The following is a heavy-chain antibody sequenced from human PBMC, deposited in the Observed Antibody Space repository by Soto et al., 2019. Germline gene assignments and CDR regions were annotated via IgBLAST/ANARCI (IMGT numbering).Heavy chain of an antibody. V-gene: IGHV3-21*01. CDR3: ARGPSGSYYYGMDV. J-gene: IGHJ6*02. CDR1: GFTFISYS. CDR2: ISSSSSYI. D-gene: IGHD2-15*01. Sequence: GGSLRLSCAASGFTFISYSMNWVRQAPGKGLEWVSSISSSSSYIYYADSVKGRFTISRDNAKNSLYLQMNSLRAEDTAVYYCARGPSGSYYYGMDVWGQGTTVTVS.